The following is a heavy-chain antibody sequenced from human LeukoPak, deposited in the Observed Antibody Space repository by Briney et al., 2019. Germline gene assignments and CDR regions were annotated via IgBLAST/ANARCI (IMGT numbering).Heavy chain of an antibody. Sequence: GASVKVSCKASGYTFTSYGISWVRQAPGQGLEWMGWISAYNGNTNYAQKLQGRVTMTTDTSTSTAYMELRSLRSDDTAVYYCARVIFGVAVGGFDYWGQGTLVTVSS. CDR2: ISAYNGNT. D-gene: IGHD3-3*01. CDR3: ARVIFGVAVGGFDY. CDR1: GYTFTSYG. J-gene: IGHJ4*02. V-gene: IGHV1-18*01.